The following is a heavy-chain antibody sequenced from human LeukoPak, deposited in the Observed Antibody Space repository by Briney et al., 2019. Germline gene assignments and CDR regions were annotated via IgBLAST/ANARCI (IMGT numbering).Heavy chain of an antibody. CDR3: ARARGLWFGESRDDSFDY. CDR2: IIPSFGIA. V-gene: IGHV1-69*04. D-gene: IGHD3-10*01. J-gene: IGHJ4*02. CDR1: VGTFSSYA. Sequence: SVKLSCKASVGTFSSYAISWVRQSPGQRLEWMGRIIPSFGIANYAQKFQARVTITADKSTSTAYMELSSLRSEDTAVYYCARARGLWFGESRDDSFDYWGQGTLVTVSS.